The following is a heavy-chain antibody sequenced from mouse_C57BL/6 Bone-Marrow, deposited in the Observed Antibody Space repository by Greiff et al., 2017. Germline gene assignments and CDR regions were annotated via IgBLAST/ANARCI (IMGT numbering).Heavy chain of an antibody. Sequence: VQLQQSGAELVRPGASVKLSCTASGFNIKDDYTHWVKQRPEQGLEWIGWIDPENGDTEYASKFQGKATITADTSSNTAYLQLSSLTSEDTAVYYCTTGDGYYWGQGTTLAGAS. J-gene: IGHJ2*01. D-gene: IGHD2-3*01. CDR2: IDPENGDT. CDR3: TTGDGYY. CDR1: GFNIKDDY. V-gene: IGHV14-4*01.